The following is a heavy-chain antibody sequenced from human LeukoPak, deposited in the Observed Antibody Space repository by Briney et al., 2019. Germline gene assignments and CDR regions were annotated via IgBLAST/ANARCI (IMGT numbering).Heavy chain of an antibody. J-gene: IGHJ4*02. V-gene: IGHV4-30-4*07. CDR2: IYYSGST. CDR3: ATTNSYGYLPSTYYFDY. CDR1: GGSISSGGYS. D-gene: IGHD5-18*01. Sequence: PSETLSLTCAVSGGSISSGGYSWSWIRQPPGKGLEWIGYIYYSGSTYYNPSLKSRVTISVDTSKNQFSLKLSSVTAADTAVYYCATTNSYGYLPSTYYFDYWGQGTLVTVSS.